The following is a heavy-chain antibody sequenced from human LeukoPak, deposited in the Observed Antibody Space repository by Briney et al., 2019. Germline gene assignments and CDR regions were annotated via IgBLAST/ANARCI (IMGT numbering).Heavy chain of an antibody. J-gene: IGHJ4*02. D-gene: IGHD4-17*01. V-gene: IGHV3-23*01. CDR3: AKEAAYGVYGVGESDY. CDR1: GFTFSSYA. Sequence: GGSLRLSCAASGFTFSSYAMSWVRQAPGKGLEWVSAISGSGGSTYYADSVKGRFTISRDNSKNTLYLQMNSLRAEDTAVYYCAKEAAYGVYGVGESDYWGQGTLVTVSS. CDR2: ISGSGGST.